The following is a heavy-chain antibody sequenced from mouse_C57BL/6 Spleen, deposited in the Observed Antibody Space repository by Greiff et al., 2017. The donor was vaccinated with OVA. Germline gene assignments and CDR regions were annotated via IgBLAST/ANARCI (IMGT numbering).Heavy chain of an antibody. V-gene: IGHV14-4*01. D-gene: IGHD2-1*01. CDR1: GFNIKDDY. Sequence: EVQLQESGAELVRPGASVKLSCTASGFNIKDDYMHWVKQRPEQGLEWIGWIDPENGDTEYASKFQGKATITADTSSNTAYLQLSSLTSEDTAVYYCTPRLSVYGNHWYFDVWGTGTTVTVSS. J-gene: IGHJ1*03. CDR2: IDPENGDT. CDR3: TPRLSVYGNHWYFDV.